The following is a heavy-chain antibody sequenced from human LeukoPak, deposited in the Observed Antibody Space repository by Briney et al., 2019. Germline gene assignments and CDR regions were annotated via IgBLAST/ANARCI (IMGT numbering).Heavy chain of an antibody. CDR2: ISYDGSNK. D-gene: IGHD2-2*01. CDR1: GFTFSSYA. Sequence: GGSLRLSCAASGFTFSSYAMHWVRQAPGKGLEWVAVISYDGSNKYYADSVKGRFTISRDNSKNTLYLQMNSLRAEDTAVYYCARGEFGGYCSSTSCPPFYYYYGMDVWGQGTLVTVSS. CDR3: ARGEFGGYCSSTSCPPFYYYYGMDV. V-gene: IGHV3-30-3*01. J-gene: IGHJ6*02.